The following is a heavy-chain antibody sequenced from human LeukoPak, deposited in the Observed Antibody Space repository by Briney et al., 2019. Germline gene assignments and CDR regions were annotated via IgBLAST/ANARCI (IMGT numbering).Heavy chain of an antibody. Sequence: SETLSLTCAVSGGSISSGGYSWSWIPQPPGKGLEWIGYIYHSGSTYYHPSLKSRVTISVDRSKNQFSLKLSSVTAADTAVYYCARGALGYDSSGYPDYWGQGTLVTVSS. D-gene: IGHD3-22*01. CDR1: GGSISSGGYS. CDR3: ARGALGYDSSGYPDY. J-gene: IGHJ4*02. V-gene: IGHV4-30-2*01. CDR2: IYHSGST.